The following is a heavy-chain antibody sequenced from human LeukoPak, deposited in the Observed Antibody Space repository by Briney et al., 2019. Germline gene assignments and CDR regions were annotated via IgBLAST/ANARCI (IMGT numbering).Heavy chain of an antibody. J-gene: IGHJ4*02. Sequence: PSETLSLTCAVYGGSFSGYYWSWIRQPPGKGLEWIGEINHSGSTNYNPSLKSRVTISVDTSKNRFSLKLSSVTAADTAVYYCARCDGYNILDYWGQGTLVTVSS. CDR3: ARCDGYNILDY. CDR1: GGSFSGYY. V-gene: IGHV4-34*01. CDR2: INHSGST. D-gene: IGHD2-21*01.